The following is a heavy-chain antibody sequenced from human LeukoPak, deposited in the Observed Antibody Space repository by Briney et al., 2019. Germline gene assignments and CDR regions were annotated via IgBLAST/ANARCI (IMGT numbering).Heavy chain of an antibody. Sequence: ASVKVSCKASGYTFTSYDMHWVRQAPGQGLEWMGIINPSGGSTSYAQILQGRVTMSRDTSTSTVYMGLSSLRSEDTAVYYCARGGSSWYRGSFQHWGQGTLVTVSS. CDR1: GYTFTSYD. CDR2: INPSGGST. D-gene: IGHD6-13*01. J-gene: IGHJ1*01. V-gene: IGHV1-46*04. CDR3: ARGGSSWYRGSFQH.